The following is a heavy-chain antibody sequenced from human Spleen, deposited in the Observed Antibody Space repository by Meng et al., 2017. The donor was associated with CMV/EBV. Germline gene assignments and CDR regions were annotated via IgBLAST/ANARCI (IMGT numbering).Heavy chain of an antibody. V-gene: IGHV3-23*01. J-gene: IGHJ6*02. Sequence: GGSLRLSCVASGFTFSNYAMNWVRQAPGKGLEWVSSISGGGDRTYYADSVKGRFTISRDNSKNTLYLQMNSLRAEGTAVYYCASVDTAMVSLSHYGRDVWGQGTTVTVSS. CDR3: ASVDTAMVSLSHYGRDV. CDR2: ISGGGDRT. CDR1: GFTFSNYA. D-gene: IGHD5-18*01.